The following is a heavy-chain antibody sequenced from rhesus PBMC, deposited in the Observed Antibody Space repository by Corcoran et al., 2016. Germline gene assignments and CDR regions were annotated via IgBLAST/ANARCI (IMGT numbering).Heavy chain of an antibody. V-gene: IGHV1S10*01. D-gene: IGHD4-29*01. Sequence: QVQLVQSGAAVKKPGASVKVSCKASGFPCGSYAFSLVRPAPGQGREWMGGISPLVGITNYAEKCQGRVTITADTSTSTAYMELSSLRSEDTAVYYCAREDGSNSYCFDYWGQGVLVTVSS. J-gene: IGHJ4*01. CDR3: AREDGSNSYCFDY. CDR2: ISPLVGIT. CDR1: GFPCGSYA.